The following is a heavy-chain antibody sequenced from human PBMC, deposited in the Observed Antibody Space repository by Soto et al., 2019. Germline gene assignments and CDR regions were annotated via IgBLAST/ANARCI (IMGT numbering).Heavy chain of an antibody. CDR3: ARGRIIVAGGFDP. CDR2: MNPSTGNT. V-gene: IGHV1-8*01. D-gene: IGHD6-19*01. CDR1: GYTFTSYD. Sequence: QVQLVQSGAEVKKPGASVKVSCKASGYTFTSYDIIWVRQATGQGLEWMGWMNPSTGNTDSAEKFQGRLTMTRNTSIGTVYMGLSSLSFADTAVYYCARGRIIVAGGFDPWGQGPLVTVSS. J-gene: IGHJ5*02.